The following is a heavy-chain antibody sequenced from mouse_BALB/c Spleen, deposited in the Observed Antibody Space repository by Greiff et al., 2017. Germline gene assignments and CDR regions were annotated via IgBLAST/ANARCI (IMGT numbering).Heavy chain of an antibody. Sequence: EVKLQESGGGLVQPGGSLKLTCAASGFDFSRYWMSWVRQAPGKGLEWIGEINPDSSTINYTPSLKDKFIISRDNAKNTLYLQMSKVRSEDTALYYCARPIYYYGANWYFDVWGAGTTVTVSS. CDR2: INPDSSTI. CDR1: GFDFSRYW. D-gene: IGHD1-1*01. J-gene: IGHJ1*01. V-gene: IGHV4-1*02. CDR3: ARPIYYYGANWYFDV.